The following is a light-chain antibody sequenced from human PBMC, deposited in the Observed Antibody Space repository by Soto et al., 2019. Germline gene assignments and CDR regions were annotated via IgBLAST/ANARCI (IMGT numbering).Light chain of an antibody. J-gene: IGKJ2*01. V-gene: IGKV1-39*01. CDR3: LQSYTVPYT. CDR1: QSISGY. CDR2: AAS. Sequence: DIQMTQSPSSLSASVGDRVTITCRASQSISGYLSWYYQRPGKAPKLLISAASTLQSGVPSRFSGSGSGTDFCLTISSLQPEDSATYYCLQSYTVPYTFGQGNKLEVK.